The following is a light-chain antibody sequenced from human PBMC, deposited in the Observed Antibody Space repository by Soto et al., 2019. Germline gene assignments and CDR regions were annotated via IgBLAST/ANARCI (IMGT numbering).Light chain of an antibody. J-gene: IGLJ1*01. CDR2: DVS. Sequence: QSALTQPASVSGSPGQSVTISCAGTSSDVGGYNYVSWYQQYPGKAPKLMIYDVSNRPSGVSNRFSASKSGNTASLTISGLQAEDEGDYYCSSYTSSSTRVFGTGTKVTVL. V-gene: IGLV2-14*03. CDR3: SSYTSSSTRV. CDR1: SSDVGGYNY.